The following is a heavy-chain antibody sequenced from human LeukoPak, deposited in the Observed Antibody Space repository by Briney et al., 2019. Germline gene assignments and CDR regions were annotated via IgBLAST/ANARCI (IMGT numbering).Heavy chain of an antibody. D-gene: IGHD6-19*01. V-gene: IGHV6-1*01. CDR2: TYYRSKWYN. J-gene: IGHJ5*02. CDR1: GDSVSGNSAA. CDR3: ARGGLSIAVAGNWFDP. Sequence: SQTLSLTCAISGDSVSGNSAAWNWIRQSPSRGLEWLGRTYYRSKWYNDYAVSVKGRITINPVTSKNQFSLQLNSVTPEDTAVYYCARGGLSIAVAGNWFDPWGQGTLVTVSS.